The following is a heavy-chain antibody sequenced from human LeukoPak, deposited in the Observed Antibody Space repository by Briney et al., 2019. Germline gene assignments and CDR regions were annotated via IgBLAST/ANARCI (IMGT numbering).Heavy chain of an antibody. CDR1: GGTFSSYA. J-gene: IGHJ5*02. D-gene: IGHD3-10*01. Sequence: ASVKVSCKASGGTFSSYAISWVRQAPGQGLEWMGGIIPIFGTANYAQKFQGRDTITADESTSTAHMELSSLRSEDTAVYYCARDVVYYGSGSPNWFDPWGQGTLVTVSS. CDR2: IIPIFGTA. CDR3: ARDVVYYGSGSPNWFDP. V-gene: IGHV1-69*13.